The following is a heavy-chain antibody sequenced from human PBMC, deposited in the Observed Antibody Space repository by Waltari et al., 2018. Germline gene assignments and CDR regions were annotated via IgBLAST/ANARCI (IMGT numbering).Heavy chain of an antibody. CDR2: IYYSGRP. V-gene: IGHV4-39*07. J-gene: IGHJ5*02. Sequence: QLQLQESGPGLVKPSETLSLTCTVSGGSISSSSYYWGWIRQPPGKGLEWIGSIYYSGRPYSNPSLKSRVTISVDTSKNQFSLKLSSVTAADTAVYYCARAAHNWNDGWFDPWGQGTLVTVSS. CDR3: ARAAHNWNDGWFDP. CDR1: GGSISSSSYY. D-gene: IGHD1-1*01.